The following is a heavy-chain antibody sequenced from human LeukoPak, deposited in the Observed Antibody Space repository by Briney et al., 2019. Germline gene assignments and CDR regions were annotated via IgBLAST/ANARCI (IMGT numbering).Heavy chain of an antibody. Sequence: SETLSLTCSVSGGSISRSTYYWGWIRQPPGKGLEWIGSIYYSGSTYYKPSLKSRVTISVDTSKNQFSLNLSSVAAADTAVYYCARHGGEDSSAYYTPYFDCWGQGTPVTVSS. J-gene: IGHJ4*02. V-gene: IGHV4-39*01. CDR1: GGSISRSTYY. D-gene: IGHD3-22*01. CDR3: ARHGGEDSSAYYTPYFDC. CDR2: IYYSGST.